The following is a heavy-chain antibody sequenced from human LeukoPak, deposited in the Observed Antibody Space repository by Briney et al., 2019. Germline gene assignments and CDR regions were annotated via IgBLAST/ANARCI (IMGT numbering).Heavy chain of an antibody. J-gene: IGHJ5*02. CDR3: AKDTYYDILTCFDP. D-gene: IGHD3-9*01. CDR2: ISYDGSNK. V-gene: IGHV3-30*18. Sequence: GRSLRLSCAASGFTFSSYGMHWVRQAPGKGLEWVAVISYDGSNKYYADSVKGRFTISRDNSKNTLYLQMSSLRAEDTAVYYWAKDTYYDILTCFDPWGERNLVTVSS. CDR1: GFTFSSYG.